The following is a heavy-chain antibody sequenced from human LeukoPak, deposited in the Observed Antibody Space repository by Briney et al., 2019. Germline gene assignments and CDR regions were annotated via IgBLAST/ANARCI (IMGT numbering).Heavy chain of an antibody. CDR2: IYYSGGA. D-gene: IGHD1-1*01. CDR1: GGSIRSYY. J-gene: IGHJ4*02. Sequence: SATLSLTWTVAGGSIRSYYWGWIRQPPGKRLECIGYIYYSGGANSNPSLKSLVTISVDTSMNHFSLKRSSVAAADAAVYYCASGSDTGITDYWGKGALVTAS. V-gene: IGHV4-59*01. CDR3: ASGSDTGITDY.